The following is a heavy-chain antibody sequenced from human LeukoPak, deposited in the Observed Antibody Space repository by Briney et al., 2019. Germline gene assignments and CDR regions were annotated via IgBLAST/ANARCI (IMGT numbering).Heavy chain of an antibody. CDR2: ISDDATYT. Sequence: GGSLRLSCAASGFTFSSYTMHWVRQAPGKGLEWVAAISDDATYTYYSISVKGLFAISRDNSKKTLFLQMNNPTTDDTAGSYCARGTAVTALSGFWGQGTLVTVSS. V-gene: IGHV3-30*09. J-gene: IGHJ4*02. CDR3: ARGTAVTALSGF. D-gene: IGHD5-12*01. CDR1: GFTFSSYT.